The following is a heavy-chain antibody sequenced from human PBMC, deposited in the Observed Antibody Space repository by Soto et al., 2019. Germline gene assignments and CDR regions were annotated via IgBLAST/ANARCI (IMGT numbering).Heavy chain of an antibody. V-gene: IGHV4-59*01. CDR1: GGSIISSY. Sequence: SETLSLTYTVSGGSIISSYWSWIRQPQGKGLEWIGYIYDSGSTNYNPSLKSRVTISVDMSKNQFSLKLSSVTAADTAVYYCGRDSSGIIYWGQGTLVSVSS. CDR2: IYDSGST. CDR3: GRDSSGIIY. D-gene: IGHD6-19*01. J-gene: IGHJ4*02.